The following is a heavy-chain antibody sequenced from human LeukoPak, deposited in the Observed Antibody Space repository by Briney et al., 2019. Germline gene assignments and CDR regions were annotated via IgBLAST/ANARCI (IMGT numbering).Heavy chain of an antibody. J-gene: IGHJ5*02. D-gene: IGHD4-11*01. V-gene: IGHV3-30*01. Sequence: GRSLRLSRAPSGFTFSSYTMHWVRQPPGKGLEWVAVISDEGSDTYYADSVKGRFTISRDDSKNPLYLQMNSLRAEYTAVYYCAREADSNRWFDPGGRGTRVTVSS. CDR2: ISDEGSDT. CDR3: AREADSNRWFDP. CDR1: GFTFSSYT.